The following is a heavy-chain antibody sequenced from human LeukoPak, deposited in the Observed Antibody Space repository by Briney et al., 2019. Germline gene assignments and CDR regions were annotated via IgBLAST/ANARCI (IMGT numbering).Heavy chain of an antibody. J-gene: IGHJ4*02. Sequence: SETLSLTCAVYGGSFSGYYWSWIRQPPGKGLEWIGEINHSGSTNYNPSLKSRVTISVDTSKNQFSLKLSSVTAADTAVYYCARARDCSSTSCYDYWGQGTLVTVSS. V-gene: IGHV4-34*01. CDR3: ARARDCSSTSCYDY. CDR1: GGSFSGYY. CDR2: INHSGST. D-gene: IGHD2-2*01.